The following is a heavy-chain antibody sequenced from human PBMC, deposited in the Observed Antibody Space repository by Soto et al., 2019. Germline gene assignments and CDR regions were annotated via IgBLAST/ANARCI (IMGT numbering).Heavy chain of an antibody. CDR2: ISHSGSTR. J-gene: IGHJ4*02. Sequence: QVQLVESGGGLVRPGGSLRLSCAASGFTFSDYYMSWIRQAPGKGLGWVSYISHSGSTRYYADSVKGRFNLSRDNAKNSLFMQMNSLRAEDTAVDFCAMVYGDYVVEYWGQGTLVTVSS. D-gene: IGHD4-17*01. CDR1: GFTFSDYY. CDR3: AMVYGDYVVEY. V-gene: IGHV3-11*01.